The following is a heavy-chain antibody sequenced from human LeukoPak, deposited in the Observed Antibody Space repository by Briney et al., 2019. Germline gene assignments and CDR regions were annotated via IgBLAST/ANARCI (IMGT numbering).Heavy chain of an antibody. D-gene: IGHD5-18*01. CDR3: ARGRNGYQAKIKAFDY. CDR1: GGSFSGYY. CDR2: INHSGST. J-gene: IGHJ4*02. Sequence: SETLSLTCAVYGGSFSGYYWSWIRQPPGKGLEWIGEINHSGSTNYNPSLESRVTISVDTSKNQFSLKLSSVTAADTAVYYCARGRNGYQAKIKAFDYWGQGTLVTVSS. V-gene: IGHV4-34*01.